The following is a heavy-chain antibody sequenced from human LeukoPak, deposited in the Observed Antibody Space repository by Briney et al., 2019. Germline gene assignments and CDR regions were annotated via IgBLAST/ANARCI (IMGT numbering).Heavy chain of an antibody. CDR3: ARRDYAAWFDP. J-gene: IGHJ5*02. CDR1: GDSITSGEYY. V-gene: IGHV4-39*07. Sequence: SETLSLTCSVSGDSITSGEYYWAWLRQPPGKGLEWLGSVYYSGSIKYNPSLKGRVSISRDMSKNQFSLNLNSVNATGTAVYYCARRDYAAWFDPWGQGTLVTVSS. D-gene: IGHD4/OR15-4a*01. CDR2: VYYSGSI.